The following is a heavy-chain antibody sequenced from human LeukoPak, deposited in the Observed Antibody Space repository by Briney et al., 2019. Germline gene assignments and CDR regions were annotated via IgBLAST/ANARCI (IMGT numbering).Heavy chain of an antibody. CDR1: GGTFGSYA. V-gene: IGHV1-69*05. CDR3: ARDVLRYFDWLPHDAFDI. D-gene: IGHD3-9*01. Sequence: ASAKVSCKASGGTFGSYAISWVRQAPGQGLEWMGRIIPIFGTVNYAQKFQGRVTITTDESTSTAYMELSSLRSEDTAVYYCARDVLRYFDWLPHDAFDIWGQGTMATVSS. J-gene: IGHJ3*02. CDR2: IIPIFGTV.